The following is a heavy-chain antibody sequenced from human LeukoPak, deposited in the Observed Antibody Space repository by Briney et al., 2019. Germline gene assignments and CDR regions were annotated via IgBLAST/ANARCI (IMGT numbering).Heavy chain of an antibody. V-gene: IGHV4-4*07. CDR3: ARDLMGFDRTVTNNWFDP. CDR2: IYTSGST. D-gene: IGHD4-17*01. CDR1: GGSISSYY. Sequence: SETLSLTCTVSGGSISSYYWSWIRQPAGKGLEWIGRIYTSGSTNYNPSLKSRVTMSVDTSKNQFSLKLSSVTAADTAVYYCARDLMGFDRTVTNNWFDPWGQGTLVTVSS. J-gene: IGHJ5*02.